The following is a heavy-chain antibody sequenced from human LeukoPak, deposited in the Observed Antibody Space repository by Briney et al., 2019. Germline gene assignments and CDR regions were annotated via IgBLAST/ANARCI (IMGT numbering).Heavy chain of an antibody. CDR1: GFTFSSYS. D-gene: IGHD4-23*01. Sequence: GGSLRLSCAASGFTFSSYSMSWVRQAPGKGLEWFSSISSSSSYIYYADSVKGRFTISRYNAKNSLYLQRNSLRAEDTAVYYCARGSAVAFDYWGQGTLVTVSS. CDR2: ISSSSSYI. J-gene: IGHJ4*02. V-gene: IGHV3-21*01. CDR3: ARGSAVAFDY.